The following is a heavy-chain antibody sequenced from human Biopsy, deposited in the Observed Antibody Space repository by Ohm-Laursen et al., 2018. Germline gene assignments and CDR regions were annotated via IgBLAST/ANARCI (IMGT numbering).Heavy chain of an antibody. CDR2: ISYSGST. V-gene: IGHV4-59*08. D-gene: IGHD6-19*01. J-gene: IGHJ3*02. CDR1: GGSISGSS. CDR3: AKHGGGWTGDDALHI. Sequence: GTLSLTCPVSGGSISGSSWSWIRQAPGRGLEWVGYISYSGSTSNNPSLKSRITISVDTSKNQISLKVTSVTAADTAVYYCAKHGGGWTGDDALHIWGQGTMVTVSS.